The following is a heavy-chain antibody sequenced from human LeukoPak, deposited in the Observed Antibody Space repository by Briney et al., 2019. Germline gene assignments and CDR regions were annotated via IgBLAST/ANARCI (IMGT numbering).Heavy chain of an antibody. CDR2: IYPRDGST. V-gene: IGHV1-46*01. J-gene: IGHJ4*02. CDR1: GYSFTSNY. CDR3: ARDQEAFDY. Sequence: ASVKVSCKASGYSFTSNYIHRVRQAPGQGLEWMGMIYPRDGSTSYAQKFQGRVTVTRDTSTSTVHMELSGLRSEDTAVYYCARDQEAFDYWGQGTLVTVSS.